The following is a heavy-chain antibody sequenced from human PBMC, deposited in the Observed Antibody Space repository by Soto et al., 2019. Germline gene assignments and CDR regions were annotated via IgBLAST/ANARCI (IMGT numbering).Heavy chain of an antibody. CDR3: ARDDEGGSDCYLGY. Sequence: QVQLVESGGGVVQPGRSLRLSCSVSGFTFSSHAMHWVRQAPGKGLEWVALISSDGSNKYYADSVKGRFTTSRDNSKNTMYLQMSSLRVEDTAVYYCARDDEGGSDCYLGYWGQGALVTVSS. CDR2: ISSDGSNK. D-gene: IGHD1-26*01. V-gene: IGHV3-30-3*01. J-gene: IGHJ4*02. CDR1: GFTFSSHA.